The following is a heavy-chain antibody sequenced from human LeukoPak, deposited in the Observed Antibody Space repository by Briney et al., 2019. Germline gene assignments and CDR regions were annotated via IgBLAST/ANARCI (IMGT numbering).Heavy chain of an antibody. Sequence: PSGTLSLTCTVSGGSISSYYWSWIRQPPGKGLEWIGYIYYSGSTNYNPSLKSRVTISVDTSKNQFSLKLSSVTAADTAVYYCARSPRGSGSYYYYYYYYMDVWGKGTTVTVSS. CDR2: IYYSGST. CDR3: ARSPRGSGSYYYYYYYYMDV. D-gene: IGHD3-10*01. CDR1: GGSISSYY. V-gene: IGHV4-59*01. J-gene: IGHJ6*03.